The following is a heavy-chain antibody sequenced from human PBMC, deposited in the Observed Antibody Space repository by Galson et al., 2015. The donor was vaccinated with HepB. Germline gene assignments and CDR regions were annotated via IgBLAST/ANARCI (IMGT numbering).Heavy chain of an antibody. CDR1: GFTFSSYA. CDR3: AKDEFRFGEFPPYYYYYGMDV. D-gene: IGHD3-10*01. CDR2: ISGSGGST. V-gene: IGHV3-23*01. Sequence: SLRLSCAASGFTFSSYAMSWVRQAPGKGLEWVSAISGSGGSTYYADSVKGRFTISRDNSKNTLYLQMNSLRAEDTAVYYCAKDEFRFGEFPPYYYYYGMDVWGQGTTVTVSS. J-gene: IGHJ6*02.